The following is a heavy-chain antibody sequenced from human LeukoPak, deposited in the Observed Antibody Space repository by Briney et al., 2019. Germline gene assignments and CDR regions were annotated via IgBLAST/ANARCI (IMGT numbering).Heavy chain of an antibody. CDR2: VSSSSSYI. CDR3: ARMAYSSSSEPYDY. D-gene: IGHD6-6*01. Sequence: GGSLRLSCAASGFTFSTYSMNWVRQAPGKGLEWVSSVSSSSSYIYYADSVKGRFTISRDNAKNPLYLQMNSLRAEDTAVYYCARMAYSSSSEPYDYWGQGTLVTVSS. CDR1: GFTFSTYS. J-gene: IGHJ4*02. V-gene: IGHV3-21*01.